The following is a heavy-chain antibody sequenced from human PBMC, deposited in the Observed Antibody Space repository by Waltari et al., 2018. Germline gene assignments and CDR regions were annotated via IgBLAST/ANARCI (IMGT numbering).Heavy chain of an antibody. Sequence: EVQLVESGGGLVQPGGSLRLSCAASGFTFSSYSMNWVRQAPGKGLEWVSYISSSSSTIYYADSVKGRFTISRDNAKNSLYLQMNSLRAEDTAVYYCARGIDYDFWSGYYLFDYWGQGTLVTVSS. CDR3: ARGIDYDFWSGYYLFDY. D-gene: IGHD3-3*01. V-gene: IGHV3-48*01. CDR2: ISSSSSTI. J-gene: IGHJ4*02. CDR1: GFTFSSYS.